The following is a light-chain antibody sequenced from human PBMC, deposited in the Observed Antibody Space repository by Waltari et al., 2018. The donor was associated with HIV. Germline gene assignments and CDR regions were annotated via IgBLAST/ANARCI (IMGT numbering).Light chain of an antibody. V-gene: IGLV3-1*01. CDR1: NLSNNY. Sequence: SYDLTQAPSLSVSPGQAAKILCSGFNLSNNYVSWYQPKPGQSPLLLIFQDRKRPSGVPDRFSGSKSGTSASLAISGLQSEDEADYYCSTWDDSLNGVLFGGGTKLTVL. CDR3: STWDDSLNGVL. CDR2: QDR. J-gene: IGLJ2*01.